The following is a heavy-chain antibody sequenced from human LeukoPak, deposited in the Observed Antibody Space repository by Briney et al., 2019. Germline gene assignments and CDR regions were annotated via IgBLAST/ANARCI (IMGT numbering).Heavy chain of an antibody. CDR1: GFTFSSYA. J-gene: IGHJ5*02. CDR3: ATQVEMATLEA. Sequence: RGSLRLSCAASGFTFSSYAMHWVRQAPGKGLEWVAVISYDGSNKYYADSVKGRFTISRDNSKNTLYLQMNSLRAEDTAVYYCATQVEMATLEAWGQGTLVTVSS. D-gene: IGHD5-24*01. CDR2: ISYDGSNK. V-gene: IGHV3-30-3*01.